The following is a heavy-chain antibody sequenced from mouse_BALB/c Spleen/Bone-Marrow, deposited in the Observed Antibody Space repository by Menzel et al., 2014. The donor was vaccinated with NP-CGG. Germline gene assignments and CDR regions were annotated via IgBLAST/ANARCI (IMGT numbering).Heavy chain of an antibody. J-gene: IGHJ4*01. V-gene: IGHV2-6-7*01. Sequence: VQLQQSGPGLVAPSQSLSITCTVPGFSLTGFDINWIRQPPGKGLEWLGMIWGDGTTDYNSALKSRLSINKDNSKSQVFLKMNSLQAGDTARYYCAREKYGNYYAMDYWGQGTSVTVSS. D-gene: IGHD2-10*02. CDR3: AREKYGNYYAMDY. CDR2: IWGDGTT. CDR1: GFSLTGFD.